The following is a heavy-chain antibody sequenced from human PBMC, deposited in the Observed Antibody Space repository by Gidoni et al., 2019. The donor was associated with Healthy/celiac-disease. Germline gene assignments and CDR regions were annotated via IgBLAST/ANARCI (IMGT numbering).Heavy chain of an antibody. CDR1: GPSFSGYY. CDR3: ARGRYHDSSGFPY. D-gene: IGHD3-22*01. V-gene: IGHV4-34*01. J-gene: IGHJ4*02. CDR2: ITHTGST. Sequence: QVQLQQWGAGLWKPSETLSLTCAMSGPSFSGYYWSWIRQSPGRGLEWSAEITHTGSTNYKPALRSRVTISVDASKNQFSLQLRSVTAADTAVYYCARGRYHDSSGFPYWGQGTLVTVSS.